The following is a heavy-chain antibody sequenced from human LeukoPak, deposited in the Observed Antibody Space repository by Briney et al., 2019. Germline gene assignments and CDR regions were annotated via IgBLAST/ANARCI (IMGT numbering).Heavy chain of an antibody. CDR1: GFTFSSSG. CDR3: AKASTPHCSSTSCRIYYYYGMDV. J-gene: IGHJ6*02. CDR2: ISYDGSNK. V-gene: IGHV3-30*18. Sequence: AGGSLRLSCAASGFTFSSSGMHWVRQAPGKGLEWVAVISYDGSNKYYADSVKGRFTISRDNSKNTLYLQMNSLRAEDTAVYYCAKASTPHCSSTSCRIYYYYGMDVWGQGTTVTVYS. D-gene: IGHD2-2*01.